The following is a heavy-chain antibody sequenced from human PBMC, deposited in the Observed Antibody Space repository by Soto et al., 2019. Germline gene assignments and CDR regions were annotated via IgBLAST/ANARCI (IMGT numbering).Heavy chain of an antibody. CDR2: IYYSGST. CDR1: GGSISSGGYY. D-gene: IGHD6-25*01. CDR3: ARVRGSGPFDD. Sequence: PSETLSLTCTVSGGSISSGGYYWSWIRQHPGKGLEWIGYIYYSGSTYYNPSLKSRVTISVDTSKNQFSLKLTSVTAADTAVYYCARVRGSGPFDDWGQGTLVTVSS. J-gene: IGHJ4*02. V-gene: IGHV4-31*02.